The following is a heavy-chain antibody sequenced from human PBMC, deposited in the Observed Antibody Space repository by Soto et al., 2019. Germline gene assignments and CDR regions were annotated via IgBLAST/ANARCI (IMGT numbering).Heavy chain of an antibody. CDR3: ARESFSASPNFFDY. CDR2: ISLSGSTI. J-gene: IGHJ4*02. Sequence: GGSLRLSCAASGFAFSNYEMNWVRQAPGKGLEWVSYISLSGSTIYYADSVKGRFTISRDDAKDSLYLEMDSLRADDTAVYYCARESFSASPNFFDYWGQGTLVTISS. V-gene: IGHV3-48*03. CDR1: GFAFSNYE. D-gene: IGHD1-26*01.